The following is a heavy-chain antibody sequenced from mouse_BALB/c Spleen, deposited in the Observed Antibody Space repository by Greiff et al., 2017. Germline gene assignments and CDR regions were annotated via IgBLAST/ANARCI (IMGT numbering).Heavy chain of an antibody. J-gene: IGHJ3*01. CDR2: ISYDGSN. CDR3: AREGYDGPWFAY. Sequence: ESGPGLVKPSQSLSLTCSVTGYSITSGYYWNWIRQFPGNKLEWMGYISYDGSNNYNPSLKNRISITRDTSKNQFFLKLNSVTTEDTATYYCAREGYDGPWFAYWGQGTLVTVSA. D-gene: IGHD2-3*01. CDR1: GYSITSGYY. V-gene: IGHV3-6*02.